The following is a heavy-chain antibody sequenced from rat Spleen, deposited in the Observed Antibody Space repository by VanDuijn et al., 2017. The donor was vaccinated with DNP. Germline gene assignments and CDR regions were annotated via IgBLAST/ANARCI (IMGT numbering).Heavy chain of an antibody. V-gene: IGHV5-7*01. CDR3: ARPDY. J-gene: IGHJ2*01. CDR2: INYDGSST. CDR1: GFTFSDYN. Sequence: EVQLVESGGGLVQPGRSLKLSCAASGFTFSDYNLAWVRQAPKKGLEWVATINYDGSSTYYRDSVKGRFTISRDNAKNTLFLQMDSLRSEDTATYYCARPDYWGQGVMVTVSS.